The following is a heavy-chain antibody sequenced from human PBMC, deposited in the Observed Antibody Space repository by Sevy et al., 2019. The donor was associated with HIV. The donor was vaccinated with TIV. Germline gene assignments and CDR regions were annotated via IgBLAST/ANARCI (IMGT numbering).Heavy chain of an antibody. V-gene: IGHV3-11*06. CDR1: GFTFSDYY. Sequence: GGSLRLSCAASGFTFSDYYMSWISQAPGKGLEWVSYISSSSSYTNYADSVKGRFTISRDNAKNSLYLQMNSLRAEDTAVYYCAGVMELTYSSSWYYDYWGQGTLVTVSS. CDR3: AGVMELTYSSSWYYDY. D-gene: IGHD6-13*01. CDR2: ISSSSSYT. J-gene: IGHJ4*02.